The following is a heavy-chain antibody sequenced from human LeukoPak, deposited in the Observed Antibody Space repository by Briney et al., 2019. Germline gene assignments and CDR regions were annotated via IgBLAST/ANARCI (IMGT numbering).Heavy chain of an antibody. D-gene: IGHD4-17*01. J-gene: IGHJ4*02. V-gene: IGHV3-30-3*01. Sequence: PGGSLRLSCAASGFTFSSYAMHWVRQAPGKGLEWVAVISYDGSNKYYADSVKGRFTISRDNSKNTLYLQMNSLRAEGTAVYYCASLTYGDSIFDYWGQGTLVTVSS. CDR1: GFTFSSYA. CDR2: ISYDGSNK. CDR3: ASLTYGDSIFDY.